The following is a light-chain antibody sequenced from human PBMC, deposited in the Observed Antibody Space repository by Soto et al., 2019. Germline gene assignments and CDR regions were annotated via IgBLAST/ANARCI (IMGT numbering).Light chain of an antibody. CDR3: QQYGSSPT. V-gene: IGKV3-20*01. J-gene: IGKJ4*01. Sequence: EVVLTQSPGTQSLSPGERATLSSRASQSVSSSYLAWYQQKPGQAPRLLIYGASSRATGIPDRFSGSGSGTDFTLTISRLEPEDVAVYYCQQYGSSPTFGGGTKVEIK. CDR2: GAS. CDR1: QSVSSSY.